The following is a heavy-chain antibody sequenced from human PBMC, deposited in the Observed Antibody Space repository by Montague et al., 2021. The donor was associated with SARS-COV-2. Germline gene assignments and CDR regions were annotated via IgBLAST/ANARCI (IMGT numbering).Heavy chain of an antibody. Sequence: SETLSLTCAVYGGSFSDSFWTWISQPPGKGLEWIGEINHRGTSNYNPSLKSRVSISVDTSKNQFSLYLVSVTTADTAVYYCASGRQHVNMIVVVVTGVEYYFDXWGQGTLVTVSS. CDR1: GGSFSDSF. J-gene: IGHJ4*02. V-gene: IGHV4-34*01. CDR2: INHRGTS. CDR3: ASGRQHVNMIVVVVTGVEYYFDX. D-gene: IGHD3-22*01.